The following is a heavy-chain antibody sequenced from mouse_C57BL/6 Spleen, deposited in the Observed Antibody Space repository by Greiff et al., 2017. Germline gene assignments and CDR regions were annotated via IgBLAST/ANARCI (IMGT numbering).Heavy chain of an antibody. CDR3: ARERLHYYGSSYAYAMDY. V-gene: IGHV1-72*01. J-gene: IGHJ4*01. Sequence: QVQLQQPGAELVKPGASVKLSCKASGYTFTSYWMHWVKQRPGRGLEWIGRIDPNSGGTKYNEKFKSKATLTVDKPSSTAYMQLSSLTSEDSAVYYCARERLHYYGSSYAYAMDYWGQGTSVTVSS. CDR2: IDPNSGGT. CDR1: GYTFTSYW. D-gene: IGHD1-1*01.